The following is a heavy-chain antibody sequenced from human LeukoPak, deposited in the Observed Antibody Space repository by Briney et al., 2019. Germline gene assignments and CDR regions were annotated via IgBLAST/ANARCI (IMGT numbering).Heavy chain of an antibody. CDR3: ASQTDIVVVPAAINDY. CDR2: IYYSGST. Sequence: SETLSLTCTVSGGSISSSSYYWGWIRQPPGKGLEWIGSIYYSGSTYYNPSLKSRVTISVDTSKNRFSLKLSSVTAADTAVYYCASQTDIVVVPAAINDYWGQGTLVTVSS. J-gene: IGHJ4*02. D-gene: IGHD2-2*01. CDR1: GGSISSSSYY. V-gene: IGHV4-39*01.